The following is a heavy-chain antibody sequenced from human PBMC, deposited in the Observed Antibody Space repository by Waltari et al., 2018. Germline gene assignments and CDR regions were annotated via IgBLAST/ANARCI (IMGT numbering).Heavy chain of an antibody. CDR3: VKFSRNCWLDRYYYYPMDV. CDR2: LTCNGVIM. Sequence: EVQLVESGGGLIPQGRAVRLSWVTSDLPADHYALTCGRTAPGSGLESVLTLTCNGVIMGYADSVNGQFTVSRGNAENSLFRQMHSLRPEDTAVYYCVKFSRNCWLDRYYYYPMDVWGQETTVTVSS. J-gene: IGHJ6*02. CDR1: DLPADHYA. V-gene: IGHV3-9*02. D-gene: IGHD3-16*01.